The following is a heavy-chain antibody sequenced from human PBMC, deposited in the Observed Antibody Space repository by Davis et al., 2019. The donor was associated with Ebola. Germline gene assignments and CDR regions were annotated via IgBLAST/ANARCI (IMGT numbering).Heavy chain of an antibody. CDR2: IYHSGST. Sequence: SETLSLTCTVSGYSISSGYYWGWIRQPPGKGLEWIGSIYHSGSTYYNPSLKSRVTISVDTSKNQFSLKLNSVTAADTAMYYCASFTFGRGGYWGQGTLVTVSS. CDR3: ASFTFGRGGY. J-gene: IGHJ4*02. D-gene: IGHD3-16*01. CDR1: GYSISSGYY. V-gene: IGHV4-38-2*02.